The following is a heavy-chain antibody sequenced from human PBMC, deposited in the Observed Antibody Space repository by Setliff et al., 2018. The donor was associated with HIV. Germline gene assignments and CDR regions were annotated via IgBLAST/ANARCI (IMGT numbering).Heavy chain of an antibody. CDR2: INQSGGT. Sequence: PSETLSLTCAVYNTFVSGYYWTWIRQSPGRGLEWIGEINQSGGTDYNPSLRSRVYMSLDTSKNQFSLKLLSVTAADSAVYYCARGLGITMVRGIRTFDPWGQGTQV. V-gene: IGHV4-34*01. D-gene: IGHD3-10*01. CDR3: ARGLGITMVRGIRTFDP. CDR1: NTFVSGYY. J-gene: IGHJ5*02.